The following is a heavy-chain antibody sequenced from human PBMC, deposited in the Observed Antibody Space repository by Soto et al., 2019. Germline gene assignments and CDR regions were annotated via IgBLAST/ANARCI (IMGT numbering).Heavy chain of an antibody. CDR1: GGSISSGGYS. V-gene: IGHV4-30-2*01. Sequence: SETLSLTCAVSGGSISSGGYSWSWIRQPPGKGLEWIGYIYHSGSTYYNPSLKSRVTISVDRSKNRFSLNLNSVTAADTAVYYCAKDRPRRTSGYFFDYWGQGTLVTVSS. CDR3: AKDRPRRTSGYFFDY. J-gene: IGHJ4*02. CDR2: IYHSGST. D-gene: IGHD1-1*01.